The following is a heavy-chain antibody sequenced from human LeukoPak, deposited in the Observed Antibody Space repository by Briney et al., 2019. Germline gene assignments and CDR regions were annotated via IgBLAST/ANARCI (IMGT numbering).Heavy chain of an antibody. CDR2: ISRDGGST. CDR1: GFTFDDYA. V-gene: IGHV3-43D*04. Sequence: GGSLRLSCAASGFTFDDYAMHWVRHAPGKGLEWVSLISRDGGSTYYADSVKGRFTISRDNSKNSLYLQMNSLRAEDTALYYCAKGALWFGEAVDYWDQGTLVTVSS. J-gene: IGHJ4*02. D-gene: IGHD3-10*01. CDR3: AKGALWFGEAVDY.